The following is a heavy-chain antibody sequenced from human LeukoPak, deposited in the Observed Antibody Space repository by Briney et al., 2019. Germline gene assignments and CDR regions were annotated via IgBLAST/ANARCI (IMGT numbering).Heavy chain of an antibody. CDR3: AKDGYYYGSGSYIDY. D-gene: IGHD3-10*01. CDR2: ISGSGGST. Sequence: PGGSLRLSCAASGFTFSSYGMSWVRQAPGKGLEWVSAISGSGGSTYYADSVKGRFTISRDNSKNTLYLQMNSLRAEDTAVYYCAKDGYYYGSGSYIDYWGQGTLVTVSS. J-gene: IGHJ4*02. V-gene: IGHV3-23*01. CDR1: GFTFSSYG.